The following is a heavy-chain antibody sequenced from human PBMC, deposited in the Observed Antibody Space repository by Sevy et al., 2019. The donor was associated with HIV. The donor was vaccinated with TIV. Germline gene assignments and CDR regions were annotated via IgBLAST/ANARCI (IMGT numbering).Heavy chain of an antibody. J-gene: IGHJ1*01. D-gene: IGHD1-26*01. CDR2: ITPNNRNT. CDR1: GYTFTNYH. Sequence: DPVKVSCKASGYTFTNYHITWVRQAPRQGLERTGWITPNNRNTNYARRLQGRVTMTTDTSTATAYMELRSLRSDDTAVYYCARSPSGSQGPGQYFHHWGQGTLVTVSS. CDR3: ARSPSGSQGPGQYFHH. V-gene: IGHV1-18*01.